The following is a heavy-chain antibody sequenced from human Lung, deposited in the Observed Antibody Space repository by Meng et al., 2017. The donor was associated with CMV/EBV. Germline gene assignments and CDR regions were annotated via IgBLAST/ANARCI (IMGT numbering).Heavy chain of an antibody. Sequence: GEXXKISCVASGFTFSDYAMTWVRQAPGKGLEWVSTIYSGDISTFYADSVKGRFTISRDSSKNTLYLQMNSLRAEDTALYYCAKGGEWLALDYWGQGTLVTVSS. CDR1: GFTFSDYA. V-gene: IGHV3-23*03. CDR2: IYSGDIST. CDR3: AKGGEWLALDY. J-gene: IGHJ4*02. D-gene: IGHD3-3*01.